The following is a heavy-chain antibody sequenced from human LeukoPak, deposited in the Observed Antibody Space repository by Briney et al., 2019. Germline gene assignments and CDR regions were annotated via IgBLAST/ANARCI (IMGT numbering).Heavy chain of an antibody. D-gene: IGHD3-10*01. CDR2: INWNGGST. V-gene: IGHV3-20*04. CDR3: AREGWFGELLSNVYYYYYYMDV. CDR1: GFTFDDYG. J-gene: IGHJ6*03. Sequence: PGGSLRLSCAASGFTFDDYGMSWVRQAPGKGLEWVSGINWNGGSTGYADSVKGRFTISRDNAKNSLYLQMNSLRAEDTALYYCAREGWFGELLSNVYYYYYYMDVWGKGTTVTVSS.